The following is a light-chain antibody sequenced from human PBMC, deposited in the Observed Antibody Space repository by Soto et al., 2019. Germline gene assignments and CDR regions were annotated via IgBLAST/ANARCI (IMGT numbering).Light chain of an antibody. CDR1: QSISTW. CDR3: QQYNTYSRT. CDR2: KAS. J-gene: IGKJ1*01. Sequence: DIQMTPSPSTLPASVGDRVNITCRASQSISTWLAWYQQKPGKAPNLLIYKASYLASGVPSRFSGGGSGTEFTLTISSLQPDDFATYYCQQYNTYSRTFSQGTKVDIK. V-gene: IGKV1-5*03.